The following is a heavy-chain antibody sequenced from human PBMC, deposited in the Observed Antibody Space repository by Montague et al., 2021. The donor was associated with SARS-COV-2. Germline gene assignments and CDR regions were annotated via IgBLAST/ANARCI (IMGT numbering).Heavy chain of an antibody. CDR3: AKQTGAGAIVYWYFDL. D-gene: IGHD6-25*01. CDR2: IFGSGAGT. J-gene: IGHJ2*01. V-gene: IGHV3-23*01. Sequence: SLRLSCAASGFAFNNFAMTWVRQPPGKGLEWVSSIFGSGAGTYYADSVKGRFTISRDNSRNTVYLQMNSLRAGDTAKYYCAKQTGAGAIVYWYFDLWGRGTVVSVSS. CDR1: GFAFNNFA.